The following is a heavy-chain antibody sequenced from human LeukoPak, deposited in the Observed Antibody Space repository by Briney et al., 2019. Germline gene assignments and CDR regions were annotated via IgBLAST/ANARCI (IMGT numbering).Heavy chain of an antibody. V-gene: IGHV1-8*03. CDR2: MNPNSGNT. D-gene: IGHD2-2*01. J-gene: IGHJ6*03. Sequence: EASVKVSCKASGYTFTSYDINWVRQATGQGLEWMGWMNPNSGNTGYAQKFQGRVTITRNTSISTAYMELSSLRSEDTAVYYCARGLRRSTHAGYYYYMDVWGKGTTVTVSS. CDR1: GYTFTSYD. CDR3: ARGLRRSTHAGYYYYMDV.